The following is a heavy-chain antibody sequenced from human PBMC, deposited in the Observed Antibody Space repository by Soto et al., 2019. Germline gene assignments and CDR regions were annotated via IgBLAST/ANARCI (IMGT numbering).Heavy chain of an antibody. D-gene: IGHD3-3*02. CDR2: IHSSEST. CDR3: ARDRQYYHFWGGYENEGPYGMDV. CDR1: GASMNSYH. Sequence: SETLSITCTVSGASMNSYHWSWIRQPAGKGLEWIGHIHSSESTNYNPSLKSRVTMSVDTSKNQFSLILYSVTAADTAVYYCARDRQYYHFWGGYENEGPYGMDVWGQGTTVTVSS. J-gene: IGHJ6*02. V-gene: IGHV4-4*07.